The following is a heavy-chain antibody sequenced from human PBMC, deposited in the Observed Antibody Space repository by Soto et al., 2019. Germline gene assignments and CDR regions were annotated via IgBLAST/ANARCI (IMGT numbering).Heavy chain of an antibody. CDR3: SRHLFAASPIDY. CDR1: GFTFSGSA. V-gene: IGHV3-73*02. Sequence: EVQLVESGGGLVQPGGTLKLSCAASGFTFSGSAMHWVRQASGKGLEWVGRIRSKANSYATAYAASVKGRFTISRDDSKNTGYLQMNSLKTEDTAVYYCSRHLFAASPIDYWGQGTLVTVSS. D-gene: IGHD2-15*01. J-gene: IGHJ4*02. CDR2: IRSKANSYAT.